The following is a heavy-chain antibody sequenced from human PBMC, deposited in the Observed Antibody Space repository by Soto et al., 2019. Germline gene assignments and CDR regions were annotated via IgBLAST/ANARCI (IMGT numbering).Heavy chain of an antibody. D-gene: IGHD5-18*01. V-gene: IGHV4-59*01. J-gene: IGHJ6*02. CDR3: ARRGTTALAYYFYGMDV. CDR2: IYYSGST. Sequence: QVQLQESGPGLVKPSETLSLTCTVSGGSISSYYWSWIRQPPGKGLEWIGYIYYSGSTSYSPSLKSRVTISVDTSNNRFSLKLSSVTAADTAVYYCARRGTTALAYYFYGMDVWGQGTTVTVSS. CDR1: GGSISSYY.